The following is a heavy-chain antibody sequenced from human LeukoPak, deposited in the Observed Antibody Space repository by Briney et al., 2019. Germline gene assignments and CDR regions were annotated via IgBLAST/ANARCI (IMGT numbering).Heavy chain of an antibody. Sequence: SETLSLTCAVYGGSFSGYYWSWIRQPPGKGLEWIGEINHSGSTNYNPSLKSRVTISVDTSKNQFSLKLSSVTAADTAVYYCARGSLKGSTRRTSKSYYYYYYMDVWGKGTTVTVSS. J-gene: IGHJ6*03. CDR3: ARGSLKGSTRRTSKSYYYYYYMDV. V-gene: IGHV4-34*01. D-gene: IGHD1-14*01. CDR1: GGSFSGYY. CDR2: INHSGST.